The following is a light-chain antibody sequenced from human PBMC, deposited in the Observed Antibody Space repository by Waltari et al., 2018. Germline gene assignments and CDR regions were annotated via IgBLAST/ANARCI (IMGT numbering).Light chain of an antibody. CDR1: QSVSSN. CDR2: GAS. V-gene: IGKV3-15*01. Sequence: EIVMTQSPATLSVSPGERATLSCRASQSVSSNLAWYQQKPGQAPRLLIYGASTRATGIPARFSGRGSGTEFTLTISSLQSEDFAVYYCQQYNNWPGRTFGQGTKVEIK. CDR3: QQYNNWPGRT. J-gene: IGKJ1*01.